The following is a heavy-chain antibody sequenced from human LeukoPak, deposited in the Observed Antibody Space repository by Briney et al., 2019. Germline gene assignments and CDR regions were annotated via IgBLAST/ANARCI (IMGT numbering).Heavy chain of an antibody. CDR2: ISAYNGNT. Sequence: ASVKVSCKASGYTFTSYGISWVRQVPGQGLEWMGWISAYNGNTDYAQNLQDRVTMTTDTSTSTAYMELRSLRSDDTAVYYCARVGAYCSSSSCFDYWDQGTLVTVSS. CDR1: GYTFTSYG. V-gene: IGHV1-18*01. CDR3: ARVGAYCSSSSCFDY. J-gene: IGHJ4*02. D-gene: IGHD2-2*01.